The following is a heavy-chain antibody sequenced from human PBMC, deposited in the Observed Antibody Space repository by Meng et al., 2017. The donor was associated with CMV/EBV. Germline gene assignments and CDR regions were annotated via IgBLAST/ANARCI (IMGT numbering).Heavy chain of an antibody. Sequence: GGSLRLSCAASGFTFSNAWMSWVRQAPGKGLEWVGRIKSKTDGGTTDYAAPVKGRFTISRDDSKNTLYLQMNSLKTEDTAVYYCHSRRSGDGYTNFDYWGQGTLVTVSS. CDR1: GFTFSNAW. D-gene: IGHD5-24*01. J-gene: IGHJ4*02. CDR3: HSRRSGDGYTNFDY. CDR2: IKSKTDGGTT. V-gene: IGHV3-15*01.